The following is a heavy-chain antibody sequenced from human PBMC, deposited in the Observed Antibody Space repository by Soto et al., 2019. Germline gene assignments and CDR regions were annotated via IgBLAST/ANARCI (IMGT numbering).Heavy chain of an antibody. CDR2: ITSSGRFR. CDR1: GFDFSDFA. V-gene: IGHV3-11*01. D-gene: IGHD4-17*01. J-gene: IGHJ6*02. CDR3: ARVQGDDYGDSEAYNDGMDV. Sequence: QVHLVESGGGLGKPGGSLRLSCEASGFDFSDFAMSWIRQAPGKGLESVSYITSSGRFRYYADSVKGRFTISRDNAKNSLYLQMNSLRAEDTAMYYCARVQGDDYGDSEAYNDGMDVWGQGTAVPVSS.